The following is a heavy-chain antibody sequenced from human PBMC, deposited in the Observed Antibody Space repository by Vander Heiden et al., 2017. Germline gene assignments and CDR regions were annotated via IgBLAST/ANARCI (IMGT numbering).Heavy chain of an antibody. Sequence: EVQLVESGGGLVQPGRSLRLSCAASGFTFDDYAMHWVRQAPGKGLEWVSGISWNSGSIGYADSVKGRFTISRDNAKNSLYLQMNSLRAEDTALYYCALLKGRRAAARFDYWGQGTLVTVSS. V-gene: IGHV3-9*01. CDR2: ISWNSGSI. CDR3: ALLKGRRAAARFDY. J-gene: IGHJ4*02. CDR1: GFTFDDYA. D-gene: IGHD6-13*01.